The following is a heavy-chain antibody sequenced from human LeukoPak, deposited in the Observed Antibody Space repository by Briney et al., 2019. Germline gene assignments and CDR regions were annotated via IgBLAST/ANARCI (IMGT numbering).Heavy chain of an antibody. CDR2: IYYSGST. CDR3: ATQSWDYYDSSGYSYNWFDP. D-gene: IGHD3-22*01. J-gene: IGHJ5*02. Sequence: PSETLSLTCTVSGGSISSSSYYWGWIRQPPGKGLEWIGIIYYSGSTYYNPSLKSRVTISVDTSKNQFSLKLSSVTAADTAVYYCATQSWDYYDSSGYSYNWFDPWGQGTLVTASS. V-gene: IGHV4-39*07. CDR1: GGSISSSSYY.